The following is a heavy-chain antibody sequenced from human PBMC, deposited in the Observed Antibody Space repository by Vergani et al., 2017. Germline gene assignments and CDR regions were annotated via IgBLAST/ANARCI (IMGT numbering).Heavy chain of an antibody. CDR3: AKATVAGTRYFDY. Sequence: EVQLLESGGGLVQPGGSLRLSCAASGFTFSSYAMSWVRQAPGKGLEWVSAISGSGGSTYCADSVKGRFTISRDNSKNTLYLQMNSLRAEDTAVYYCAKATVAGTRYFDYWGQGTLVTVSS. CDR1: GFTFSSYA. J-gene: IGHJ4*02. V-gene: IGHV3-23*01. CDR2: ISGSGGST. D-gene: IGHD6-19*01.